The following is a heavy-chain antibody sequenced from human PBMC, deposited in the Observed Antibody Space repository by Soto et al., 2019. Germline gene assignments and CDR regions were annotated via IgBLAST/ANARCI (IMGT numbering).Heavy chain of an antibody. CDR2: IYYSGST. D-gene: IGHD2-21*01. CDR3: ARPLFYSCWFDP. J-gene: IGHJ5*02. CDR1: GGSISSSSYY. Sequence: PSETLSLTCTVSGGSISSSSYYWGWIRQPPGKGLEWIGSIYYSGSTYYNPSLKSRVTISVDTSKNQFPLKLSSVTAADTAVYYCARPLFYSCWFDPWGQGTLVTVSS. V-gene: IGHV4-39*01.